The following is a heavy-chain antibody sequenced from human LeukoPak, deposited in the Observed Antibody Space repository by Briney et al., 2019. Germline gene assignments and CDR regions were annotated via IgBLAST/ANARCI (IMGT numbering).Heavy chain of an antibody. CDR1: GFTFSSYE. D-gene: IGHD3-10*02. CDR3: AELGITMIGGV. J-gene: IGHJ6*04. Sequence: GGSLRLSCAASGFTFSSYEMNWVRQAPGKGLEWVSYISSSGSTIYYADSVKGRFTISRDNAKISLYLQMNSLRAEDTAVYYCAELGITMIGGVWGKGATVTISS. V-gene: IGHV3-48*03. CDR2: ISSSGSTI.